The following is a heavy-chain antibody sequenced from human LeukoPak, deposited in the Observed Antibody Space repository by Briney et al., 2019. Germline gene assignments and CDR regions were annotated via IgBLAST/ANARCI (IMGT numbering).Heavy chain of an antibody. V-gene: IGHV4-34*01. CDR2: INHSGST. D-gene: IGHD4-17*01. CDR1: GGSFSGYY. Sequence: SETLSLTCAVYGGSFSGYYWSWIRQPPGKGLEWIGEINHSGSTNYNPSLKSRVTISVDTSKNQFSLKLSSVTAADTAVYYCARGYGDFRVEGRYFHSWGQGTLVTVSS. J-gene: IGHJ4*02. CDR3: ARGYGDFRVEGRYFHS.